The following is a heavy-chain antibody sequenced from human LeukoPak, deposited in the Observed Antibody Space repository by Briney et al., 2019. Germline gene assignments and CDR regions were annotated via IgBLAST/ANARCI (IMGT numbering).Heavy chain of an antibody. CDR3: ARTARHLDY. CDR2: ISGSGTDI. V-gene: IGHV3-11*04. Sequence: GGSLRLSCAASGFTFSDPYMSWIRQAPGKGLECLSYISGSGTDINYADSVRGRFTISRDNAKNLLYLQMNDLRVEDTAVYYCARTARHLDYWGQGTLVTVSS. J-gene: IGHJ4*02. D-gene: IGHD5-18*01. CDR1: GFTFSDPY.